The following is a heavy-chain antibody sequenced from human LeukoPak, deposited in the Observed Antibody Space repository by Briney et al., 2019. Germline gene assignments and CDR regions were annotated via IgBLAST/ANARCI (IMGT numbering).Heavy chain of an antibody. D-gene: IGHD4-23*01. CDR2: IYSGGST. CDR1: GFTFSSYS. J-gene: IGHJ4*02. Sequence: GGSLRLSCAASGFTFSSYSMNWVRQAPGKGLEWVSVIYSGGSTYYADSVKGRFTISRDNSKNTLYLQMNSLRAEDTAVYYCARDYGGNSAFDYWGQGTLVTVSS. V-gene: IGHV3-66*01. CDR3: ARDYGGNSAFDY.